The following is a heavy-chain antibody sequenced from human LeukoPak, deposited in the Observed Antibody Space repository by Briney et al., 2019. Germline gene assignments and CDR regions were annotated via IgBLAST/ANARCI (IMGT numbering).Heavy chain of an antibody. J-gene: IGHJ5*02. CDR1: GDSISSDY. Sequence: SETLSLICNVSGDSISSDYWIWIRQPPGKGLEWIGDIYYSGSTNYNHSLNSRVTIIVDASKNHFSLKVSSVTAAHTAVYYCARLATLSTVAARGRGWFDAWGQGTLVTVSS. D-gene: IGHD3-9*01. CDR2: IYYSGST. CDR3: ARLATLSTVAARGRGWFDA. V-gene: IGHV4-59*01.